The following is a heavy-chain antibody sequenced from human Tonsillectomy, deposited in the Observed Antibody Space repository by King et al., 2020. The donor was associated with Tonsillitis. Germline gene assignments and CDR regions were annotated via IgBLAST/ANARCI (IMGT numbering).Heavy chain of an antibody. CDR3: ASSFLYCTNGVCHGPDAISI. V-gene: IGHV1-18*04. CDR1: SYTFTNYG. D-gene: IGHD2-8*01. J-gene: IGHJ3*02. Sequence: QLVQSGAEVKKPGASVKVSCKASSYTFTNYGINWVRQAPGQGREWMGWISAYKGNTNYAKKFQGRVTMATDTSTGTAYMELRSLRADDTAVYYCASSFLYCTNGVCHGPDAISIWGQGPMLTVSS. CDR2: ISAYKGNT.